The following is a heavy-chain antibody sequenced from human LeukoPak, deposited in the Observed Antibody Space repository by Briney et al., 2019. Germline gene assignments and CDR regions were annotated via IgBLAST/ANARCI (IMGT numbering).Heavy chain of an antibody. V-gene: IGHV3-33*01. CDR1: GFTFSRYG. D-gene: IGHD2-2*01. CDR3: ARGYDRAFDI. CDR2: SWYDGTST. J-gene: IGHJ3*02. Sequence: GWSLRLSCSASGFTFSRYGMHWVRQAPGKGLEWVAFSWYDGTSTDYADSVKGRFSVSRDNSENTVSLQMNSLRAGDTAVYYCARGYDRAFDIWGQGTMVTVSS.